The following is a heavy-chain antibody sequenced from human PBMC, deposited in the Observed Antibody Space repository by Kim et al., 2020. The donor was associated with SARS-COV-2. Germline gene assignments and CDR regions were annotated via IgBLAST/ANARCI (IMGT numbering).Heavy chain of an antibody. CDR2: INPSGGST. CDR3: ARDAGSGWYENRDWFDP. V-gene: IGHV1-46*01. J-gene: IGHJ5*02. Sequence: ASVKVSCKASGYTFTSYYMHWVRQAPGQGLEWMGIINPSGGSTSYAQKFQGRVTMTRDTSTSTVYMELSSLRSEDTAVYYCARDAGSGWYENRDWFDPWGQGTLVTVSS. D-gene: IGHD6-19*01. CDR1: GYTFTSYY.